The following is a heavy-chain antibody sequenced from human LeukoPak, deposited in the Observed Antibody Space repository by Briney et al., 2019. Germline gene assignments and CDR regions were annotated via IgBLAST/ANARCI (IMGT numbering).Heavy chain of an antibody. CDR3: ARQGYSSGK. D-gene: IGHD6-19*01. V-gene: IGHV3-7*01. CDR2: IKRDGSEK. J-gene: IGHJ4*02. CDR1: GFTFSNYW. Sequence: GGPLRLSCAASGFTFSNYWMNWVRQAPGKGLEWVASIKRDGSEKYYVDSVKGRFTISRDNAKNSLYLQMNSLRAEDTAVYYCARQGYSSGKWGQGTLVTVSS.